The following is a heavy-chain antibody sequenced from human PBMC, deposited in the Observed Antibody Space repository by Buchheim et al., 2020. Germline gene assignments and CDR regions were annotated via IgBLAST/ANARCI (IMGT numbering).Heavy chain of an antibody. D-gene: IGHD5-18*01. V-gene: IGHV1-46*01. CDR3: ARGGYSYISFLDY. CDR2: INPSGGTT. Sequence: QVQLVQTGTEVKTPGASVKVSCKASGYTFTSKYFHWVRQAPGQGLEWMGMINPSGGTTSYAQKFQGRVTMTRDTSTTPAYMELSSLRSEDTAVYYCARGGYSYISFLDYWGQGTL. CDR1: GYTFTSKY. J-gene: IGHJ4*02.